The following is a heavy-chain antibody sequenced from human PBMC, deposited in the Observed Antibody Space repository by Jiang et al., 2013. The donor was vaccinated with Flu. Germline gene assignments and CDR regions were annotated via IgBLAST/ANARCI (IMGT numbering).Heavy chain of an antibody. Sequence: GAEVKKPGESLRISCKGSGYSFTSNWITWVRQKPGKGLEWMGRIDPSDSFTKYSPSVQGHVTISADRSISTAFLQWSSLKASDTAIYYCARRGPYSGYDFDFDYWGQGTLVTVSS. CDR3: ARRGPYSGYDFDFDY. J-gene: IGHJ4*02. D-gene: IGHD5-12*01. CDR2: IDPSDSFT. CDR1: GYSFTSNW. V-gene: IGHV5-10-1*01.